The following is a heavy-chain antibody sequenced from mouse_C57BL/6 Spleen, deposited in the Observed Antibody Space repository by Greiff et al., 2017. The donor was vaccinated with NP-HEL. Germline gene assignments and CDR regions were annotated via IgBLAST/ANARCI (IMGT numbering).Heavy chain of an antibody. Sequence: EVKVEESGGGLVKPGGSLKLSCAASGFTFSDYGMHWVRQAPEKGLEWVAYISSGSSTIYYADTVKGRFTISRDNAKNTLFLQMTSLRSEDTAMYYCARGFWVDYAMDYWGQGTSVTVSS. CDR1: GFTFSDYG. J-gene: IGHJ4*01. V-gene: IGHV5-17*01. D-gene: IGHD1-1*02. CDR3: ARGFWVDYAMDY. CDR2: ISSGSSTI.